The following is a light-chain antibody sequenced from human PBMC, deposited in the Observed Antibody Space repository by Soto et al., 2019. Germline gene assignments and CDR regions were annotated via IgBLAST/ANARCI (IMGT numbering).Light chain of an antibody. CDR2: GAS. V-gene: IGKV3-15*01. CDR3: QQYTNWPPNT. J-gene: IGKJ5*01. CDR1: QRVYSN. Sequence: EILMTQSPDTLSVSPGESATLSCRASQRVYSNLAWYQQRPGQAPRLLIYGASTRATGVPARFSGRGSGTEFTLTISSLQSEDFVVYYCQQYTNWPPNTFGQGTRLEMK.